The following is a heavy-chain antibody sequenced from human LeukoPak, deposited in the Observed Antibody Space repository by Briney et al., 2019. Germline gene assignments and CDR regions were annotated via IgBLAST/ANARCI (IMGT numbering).Heavy chain of an antibody. D-gene: IGHD3-3*01. V-gene: IGHV1-69*01. CDR2: IIPIFGTA. Sequence: ASVKVSCKASGGTFSSYAMSWVRQAPGQGLEWMGGIIPIFGTANYAQKFQGRVTITADESTSTAYMELSSLRSEDTAVYYCARERPDFWSGRGWYMDVWGKGTTVTVSS. CDR3: ARERPDFWSGRGWYMDV. J-gene: IGHJ6*03. CDR1: GGTFSSYA.